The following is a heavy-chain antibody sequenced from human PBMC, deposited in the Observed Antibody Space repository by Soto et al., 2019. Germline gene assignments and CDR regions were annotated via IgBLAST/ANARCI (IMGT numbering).Heavy chain of an antibody. CDR1: GGSISRYY. V-gene: IGHV4-4*07. CDR3: ARDSDTATTYYYYYGMDV. Sequence: QVQLQESGPGLVKPSETLSLTCTVSGGSISRYYWSWIRQPAGKGLEWIGRIYTSGSTNYNPSLKSRVTMSVDTSKNQFSLKLSSVTAADTAVYYCARDSDTATTYYYYYGMDVWGQGTTVTVSS. CDR2: IYTSGST. D-gene: IGHD5-18*01. J-gene: IGHJ6*02.